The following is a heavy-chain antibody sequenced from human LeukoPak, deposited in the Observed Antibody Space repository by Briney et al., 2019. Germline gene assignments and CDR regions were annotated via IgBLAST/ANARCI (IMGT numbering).Heavy chain of an antibody. J-gene: IGHJ4*02. Sequence: SQTLSLTCTVSGGSISSSSYYWGWIRQPPGKGLEWIGSIYYSGSTYYNPSLKSRVTISVDTSKNQFSLKLSSVTAADTAVYYCARAFDAYDSSGYRHWAFDYWGQGTLVTVSS. CDR1: GGSISSSSYY. CDR2: IYYSGST. V-gene: IGHV4-39*07. CDR3: ARAFDAYDSSGYRHWAFDY. D-gene: IGHD3-22*01.